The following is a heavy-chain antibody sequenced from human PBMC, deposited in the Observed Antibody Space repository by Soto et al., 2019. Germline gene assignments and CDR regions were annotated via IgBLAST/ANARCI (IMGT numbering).Heavy chain of an antibody. V-gene: IGHV3-7*01. Sequence: GGFLRLSCAASGFTFSSYWMSWVRQAPGKGLEWVANIKQDGSEKYYVDSVKGRFTISRDNAKNSLYLQMNSLRAEDTAVYYCARNVYDFWSGYYNYYYYYYYMDVWGKGTTVTVSS. CDR1: GFTFSSYW. J-gene: IGHJ6*03. CDR2: IKQDGSEK. CDR3: ARNVYDFWSGYYNYYYYYYYMDV. D-gene: IGHD3-3*01.